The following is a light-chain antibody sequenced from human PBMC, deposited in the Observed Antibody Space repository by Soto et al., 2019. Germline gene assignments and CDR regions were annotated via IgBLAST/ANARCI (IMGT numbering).Light chain of an antibody. CDR2: RAS. CDR1: QSVLFNPTNRIY. J-gene: IGKJ1*01. Sequence: DIVMTQSPDSLAVSLDERATIDCRSSQSVLFNPTNRIYLAWYQQKPGQPPKVLIDRASTRQPGVPDRFSGSGSGTDFTLTISSLQAEDVAVYYSQQYYSTPWTFGQGTKVEIK. CDR3: QQYYSTPWT. V-gene: IGKV4-1*01.